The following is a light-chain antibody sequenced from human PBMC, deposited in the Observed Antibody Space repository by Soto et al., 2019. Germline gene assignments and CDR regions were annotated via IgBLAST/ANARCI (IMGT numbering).Light chain of an antibody. J-gene: IGLJ1*01. CDR2: DVR. CDR3: SSYTTISTYV. Sequence: QSVLTQPASVSGSPGQSITISCTGTSSDVGGYNYVSWYQQHPGKAPKLMIYDVRNRPSGVPNRFSGSKSVNTASLTISGLQAEDEADYYCSSYTTISTYVFGTGTKVTVL. V-gene: IGLV2-14*01. CDR1: SSDVGGYNY.